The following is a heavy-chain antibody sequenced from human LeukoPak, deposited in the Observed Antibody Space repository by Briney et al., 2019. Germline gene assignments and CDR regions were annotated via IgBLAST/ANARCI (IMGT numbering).Heavy chain of an antibody. J-gene: IGHJ4*02. V-gene: IGHV4-4*07. CDR2: IHTSGNT. Sequence: DPSETLSLTCTVSGGSITSFYWSWIRQPAGKGLEWIGRIHTSGNTDYNPSLKGRVTMSIDTSKNQFSLNLRSVTAADTAVYFCAREGSMTSRPFVSNDYWGQGTLVTVSS. CDR1: GGSITSFY. D-gene: IGHD6-6*01. CDR3: AREGSMTSRPFVSNDY.